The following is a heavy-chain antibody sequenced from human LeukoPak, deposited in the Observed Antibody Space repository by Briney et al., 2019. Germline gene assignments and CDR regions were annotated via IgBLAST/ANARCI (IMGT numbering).Heavy chain of an antibody. CDR3: ARGDYGGTTTYFDY. D-gene: IGHD4-23*01. Sequence: ASVKVSCKASGYTFTSYAMHWVRQAPGQRLEWMGWINAGNGNTKYSQKFQGRVTITRDTSASTAYMELRSLRSDDTAVYYCARGDYGGTTTYFDYWGQGTLVTVPS. J-gene: IGHJ4*02. CDR2: INAGNGNT. CDR1: GYTFTSYA. V-gene: IGHV1-3*01.